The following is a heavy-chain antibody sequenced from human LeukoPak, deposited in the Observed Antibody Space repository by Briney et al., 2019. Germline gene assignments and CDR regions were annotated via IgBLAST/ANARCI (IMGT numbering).Heavy chain of an antibody. CDR2: IYYSGST. Sequence: SETLSLTCTVSGGSISSSSYYWGWIRQPPGKGLEGIGSIYYSGSTYYNPSLKSRVTISVDTSKNQFSLKLSSVTAADTAVYYCARDPLLYYYDSRVSYAFDIWGQGTMVTVSS. CDR1: GGSISSSSYY. J-gene: IGHJ3*02. D-gene: IGHD3-22*01. V-gene: IGHV4-39*07. CDR3: ARDPLLYYYDSRVSYAFDI.